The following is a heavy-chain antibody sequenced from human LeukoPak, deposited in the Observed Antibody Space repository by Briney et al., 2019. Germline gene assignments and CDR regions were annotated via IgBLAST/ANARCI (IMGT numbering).Heavy chain of an antibody. CDR1: GGSISSSIYY. CDR2: VFYNGAT. V-gene: IGHV4-39*07. Sequence: PSETLSLTCIVSGGSISSSIYYWAWVRQPPGKGLEWIGTVFYNGATQYNPSLKSRVTMSVDTSKNQFSLKLSSVTAADTAVYYCARDNPVLLWSRRYMDVWGKGTTVTVSS. D-gene: IGHD3-10*01. CDR3: ARDNPVLLWSRRYMDV. J-gene: IGHJ6*03.